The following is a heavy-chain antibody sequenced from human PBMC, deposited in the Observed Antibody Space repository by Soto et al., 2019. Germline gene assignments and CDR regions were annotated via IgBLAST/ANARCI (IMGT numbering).Heavy chain of an antibody. J-gene: IGHJ6*02. Sequence: EVQLLESGGGLVQPGGSLRLSCAASGFTFSSYAMSWVRQAPGKGLEWVSAISGSGGSTYYADSVKGRFTISRDNSKNTLYLQMNSLRAEDTAVYYCARVYYDFWSGPGGGMDVWGQGTTVTVSS. D-gene: IGHD3-3*01. V-gene: IGHV3-23*01. CDR1: GFTFSSYA. CDR2: ISGSGGST. CDR3: ARVYYDFWSGPGGGMDV.